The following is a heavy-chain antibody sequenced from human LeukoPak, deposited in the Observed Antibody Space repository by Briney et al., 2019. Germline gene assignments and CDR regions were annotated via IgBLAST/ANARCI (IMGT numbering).Heavy chain of an antibody. CDR2: INPNSGGT. D-gene: IGHD5-12*01. V-gene: IGHV1-2*02. CDR1: GYTFTGYY. Sequence: ASVKVSCKASGYTFTGYYMHWVRQAPGQGLEWMGWINPNSGGTNYAQKFQGRVTMTRDTSISTAYMELSRLRSDDTAVYYCARVPWLSVAYSGYDYFDYWGQGTLVTVSS. J-gene: IGHJ4*02. CDR3: ARVPWLSVAYSGYDYFDY.